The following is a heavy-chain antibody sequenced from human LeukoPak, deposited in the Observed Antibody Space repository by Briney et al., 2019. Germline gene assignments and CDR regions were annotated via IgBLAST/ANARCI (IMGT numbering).Heavy chain of an antibody. CDR2: ISAYNGNT. Sequence: ASVKVSCKASGYTFTSYGISWVRQAPGQGLEWMGWISAYNGNTNYAQKLQGRVTMTTDTSTSTAYMELRSLRSDDTAVYYCARDPEHYIVGATSDYWGQGTLVTVSS. D-gene: IGHD1-26*01. CDR3: ARDPEHYIVGATSDY. V-gene: IGHV1-18*01. CDR1: GYTFTSYG. J-gene: IGHJ4*02.